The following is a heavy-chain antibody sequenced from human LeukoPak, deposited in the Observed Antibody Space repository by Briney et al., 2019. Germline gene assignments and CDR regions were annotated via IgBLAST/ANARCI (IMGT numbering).Heavy chain of an antibody. J-gene: IGHJ6*03. CDR1: GYTFTSYD. V-gene: IGHV1-8*01. Sequence: GASVKVSCKASGYTFTSYDINWVQQATGQGLEWMGWINPNSGNTGYAQKFQGRLTMTRNTSISTAYMELSSLRSEDTAVYYCARAYCTSTSCYLYYYMDVWGKGTTVTVSS. D-gene: IGHD2-2*01. CDR3: ARAYCTSTSCYLYYYMDV. CDR2: INPNSGNT.